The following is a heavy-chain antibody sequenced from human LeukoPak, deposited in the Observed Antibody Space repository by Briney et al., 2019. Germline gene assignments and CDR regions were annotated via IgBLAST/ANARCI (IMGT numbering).Heavy chain of an antibody. Sequence: GGSLRLSCAASGFNFKLSAMSWGRQAPGKGLEWVALISGSGSRGSGITGGNTYYAGSVKGRFSISRDDSQNTVYLQMNSLRVEDTATYFCAKGRCGDSSCWYFDAWAKGTRVTVSP. D-gene: IGHD6-13*01. CDR3: AKGRCGDSSCWYFDA. CDR1: GFNFKLSA. V-gene: IGHV3-23*01. J-gene: IGHJ4*02. CDR2: ISGSGSRGSGITGGNT.